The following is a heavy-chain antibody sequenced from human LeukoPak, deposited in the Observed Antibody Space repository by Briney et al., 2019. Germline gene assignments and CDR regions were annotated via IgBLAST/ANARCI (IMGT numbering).Heavy chain of an antibody. CDR1: GGSISSGGYY. CDR2: IYISGST. Sequence: TLSLTCTVSGGSISSGGYYWSWIRQPAGKGLEWIGRIYISGSTNYNPSLTSRVTMSVDTSKNQFSLKLSSVTAADTAVYYCARDTRTDSMHAFDIWGQGTMVTVSS. J-gene: IGHJ3*02. D-gene: IGHD2-8*01. V-gene: IGHV4-61*02. CDR3: ARDTRTDSMHAFDI.